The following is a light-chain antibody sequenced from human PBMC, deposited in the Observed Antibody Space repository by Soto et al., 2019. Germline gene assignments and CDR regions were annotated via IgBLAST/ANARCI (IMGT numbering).Light chain of an antibody. Sequence: QSVLTQPPSVSAAPGQKVTISCSGSSSNIGNNYVSWYQHLPGTAPKLLIYDNSKRPSGIPDRFSGSKSGTSATLGITGLQTGDEADYDCETWDSSLSAVVFGGGTKLTVL. CDR2: DNS. J-gene: IGLJ2*01. CDR1: SSNIGNNY. CDR3: ETWDSSLSAVV. V-gene: IGLV1-51*01.